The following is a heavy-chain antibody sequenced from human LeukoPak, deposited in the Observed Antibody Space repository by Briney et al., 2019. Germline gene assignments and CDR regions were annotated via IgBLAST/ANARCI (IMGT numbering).Heavy chain of an antibody. CDR2: IYYSGSS. CDR1: GGSISSNGYY. J-gene: IGHJ4*02. CDR3: ARQTGSGLFILP. D-gene: IGHD3/OR15-3a*01. V-gene: IGHV4-39*01. Sequence: SETLSLTCTVSGGSISSNGYYWGWIRQSPGKGLEWIGSIYYSGSSYHNPSLRSRVTISVDTSKGQFSLKLSSVTAADTAVYYCARQTGSGLFILPGGQGTLVTVSS.